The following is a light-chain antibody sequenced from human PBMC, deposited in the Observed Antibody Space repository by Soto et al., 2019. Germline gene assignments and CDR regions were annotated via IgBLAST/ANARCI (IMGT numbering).Light chain of an antibody. Sequence: EIVMTQSSPSLSVYPGERATLSCRASQSVSSNLAWYQQKPGQAPRLLIYGASTRATGIPARFSGSGSGTEFTLTISSLQSEDFAVYYCQQYNNWPQTFGQGTKL. J-gene: IGKJ1*01. CDR3: QQYNNWPQT. CDR2: GAS. V-gene: IGKV3-15*01. CDR1: QSVSSN.